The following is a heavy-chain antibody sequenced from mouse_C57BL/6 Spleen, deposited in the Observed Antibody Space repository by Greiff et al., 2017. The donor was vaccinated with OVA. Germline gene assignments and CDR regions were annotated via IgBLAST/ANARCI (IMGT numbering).Heavy chain of an antibody. CDR2: IDPSDSET. V-gene: IGHV1-52*01. Sequence: QVQLQQPGAELVRPGSSVKLSCKASGYTFTSYWMHWVKQRPIQGLEWIGNIDPSDSETNYNQKFKDKATLTVDKSSSTAYMQLSSLTAEDSAVYYCARLGLPFDYWGQGTTLTVSS. CDR3: ARLGLPFDY. D-gene: IGHD6-1*01. J-gene: IGHJ2*01. CDR1: GYTFTSYW.